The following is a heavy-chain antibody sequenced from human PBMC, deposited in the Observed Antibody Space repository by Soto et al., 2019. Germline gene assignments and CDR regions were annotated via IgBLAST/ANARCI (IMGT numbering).Heavy chain of an antibody. J-gene: IGHJ5*01. CDR2: INPNSGGT. CDR3: ARDSAYYYVSGSYYNPAYNWVDS. CDR1: GYTFTGYY. V-gene: IGHV1-2*04. D-gene: IGHD3-10*01. Sequence: ASVKVSCKASGYTFTGYYMHWVRQAPGQGLEWMGWINPNSGGTNYAQKFQGWVTMTRDTSISTAYMELSRLRSDDTAVYYCARDSAYYYVSGSYYNPAYNWVDSWGQGTLVTVSS.